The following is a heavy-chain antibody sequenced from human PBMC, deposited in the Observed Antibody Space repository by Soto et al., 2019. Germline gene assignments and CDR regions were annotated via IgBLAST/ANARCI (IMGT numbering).Heavy chain of an antibody. CDR3: ARRVGGSSPLFDY. CDR1: GYSFTTYC. D-gene: IGHD1-26*01. J-gene: IGHJ4*02. Sequence: GESLKISCKASGYSFTTYCIGWVRQMPGKGLEWMGIIYPADSDTRYIPSFQGQVTISADKSISTAYLQWSSLKASDTAMYYCARRVGGSSPLFDYWGQGTLVTVSS. CDR2: IYPADSDT. V-gene: IGHV5-51*01.